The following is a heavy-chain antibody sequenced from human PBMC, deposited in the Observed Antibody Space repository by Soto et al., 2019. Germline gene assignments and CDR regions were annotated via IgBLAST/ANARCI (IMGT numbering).Heavy chain of an antibody. J-gene: IGHJ6*01. D-gene: IGHD2-2*01. CDR1: GGTFSSYA. Sequence: QVQLVQSGAEVKKPGSSVKVSCKASGGTFSSYAISWVRQAPGQGLEWMGGIIPIFGTANYAQKFQGRVTITAEKSTRKDYMELSSLRSEDTAVYYCARDTGMTRYCSSTSCYGYYYYGMEVWGQGNTVTVSS. V-gene: IGHV1-69*06. CDR3: ARDTGMTRYCSSTSCYGYYYYGMEV. CDR2: IIPIFGTA.